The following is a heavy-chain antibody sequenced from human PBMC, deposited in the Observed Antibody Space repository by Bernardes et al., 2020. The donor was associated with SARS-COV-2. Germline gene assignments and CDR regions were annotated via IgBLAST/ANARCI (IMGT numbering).Heavy chain of an antibody. CDR3: ARRSMDY. V-gene: IGHV1-18*01. CDR1: GYTFSNFG. CDR2: ISGYNANT. J-gene: IGHJ4*02. Sequence: ASVKVSCKASGYTFSNFGISWVRQAPGQGLEWMGLISGYNANTNYAQKFQGRVTMTTDTSTSTAYMELRSLRSDDTAVYYCARRSMDYWGQGTLVTVSS.